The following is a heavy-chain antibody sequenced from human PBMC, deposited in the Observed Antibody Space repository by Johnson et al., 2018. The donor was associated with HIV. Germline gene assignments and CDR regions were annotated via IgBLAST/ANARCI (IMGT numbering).Heavy chain of an antibody. V-gene: IGHV3-15*01. CDR1: GFTFSGSG. CDR3: TTDPMAAAGHEAFDV. D-gene: IGHD6-13*01. Sequence: VQLVESGGGLVKPGGSLRLSCAASGFTFSGSGMHWVRQASGKGLEWVGRIRSKTDGGITAYAAPVKGRFTFSRDDSKNTLYLQMNSLKTEATAVYYCTTDPMAAAGHEAFDVWGQGTVVTVSS. J-gene: IGHJ3*01. CDR2: IRSKTDGGIT.